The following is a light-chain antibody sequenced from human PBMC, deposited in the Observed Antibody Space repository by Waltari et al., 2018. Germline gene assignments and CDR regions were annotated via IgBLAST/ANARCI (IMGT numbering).Light chain of an antibody. V-gene: IGKV1-NL1*01. J-gene: IGKJ2*01. Sequence: TCRGSQGLRNSLAWYQQKPGKAPKLLLYATSRLESGVPSRFSGSGSGTDYTLTINSLQPEDLATYYCHQYYTTPYTFGQGTKLEIK. CDR3: HQYYTTPYT. CDR2: ATS. CDR1: QGLRNS.